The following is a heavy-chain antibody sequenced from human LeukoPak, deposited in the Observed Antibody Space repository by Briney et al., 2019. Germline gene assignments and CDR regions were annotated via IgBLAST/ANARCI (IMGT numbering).Heavy chain of an antibody. D-gene: IGHD1-7*01. J-gene: IGHJ4*02. CDR1: GCTFSSYW. V-gene: IGHV3-7*04. Sequence: TGGSLRLSCAASGCTFSSYWMSWIRQAPGKGLEWVANIKEDGSDKNYVDSVRGRFTISRDNAKNALYLQMNSLRAEDTAVYYCGREVPGGTTSLDCWGQGTVVTVSP. CDR2: IKEDGSDK. CDR3: GREVPGGTTSLDC.